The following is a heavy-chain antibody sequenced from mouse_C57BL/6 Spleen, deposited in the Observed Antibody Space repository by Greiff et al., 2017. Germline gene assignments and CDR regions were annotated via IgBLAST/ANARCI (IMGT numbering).Heavy chain of an antibody. D-gene: IGHD1-2*01. CDR3: ARGGITTVDY. CDR1: GYTFTSYG. V-gene: IGHV1-81*01. CDR2: IYPRSGNT. Sequence: VKLQQSGAELARPGASVKLSCKASGYTFTSYGISWVKQRTGQGLEWIGEIYPRSGNTYYNEKFKGKDTLTADKSSSTAYMELRSLTSEDSAVYFCARGGITTVDYWGQGTTLTVSS. J-gene: IGHJ2*01.